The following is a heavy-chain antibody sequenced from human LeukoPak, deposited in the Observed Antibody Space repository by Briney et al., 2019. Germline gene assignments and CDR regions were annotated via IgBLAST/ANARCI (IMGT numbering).Heavy chain of an antibody. CDR3: ARLGYYDILTGYSLPWFDP. V-gene: IGHV4-30-4*07. CDR1: GGSISSGGYS. Sequence: SQTLSLTCAASGGSISSGGYSWSWIRQPPGKGLEWIGYIYYSGSTNYNPSLKSRVTISVDTSKNQFSLKLSSVTAADTAVYYCARLGYYDILTGYSLPWFDPWGQGTLVTVSS. J-gene: IGHJ5*02. CDR2: IYYSGST. D-gene: IGHD3-9*01.